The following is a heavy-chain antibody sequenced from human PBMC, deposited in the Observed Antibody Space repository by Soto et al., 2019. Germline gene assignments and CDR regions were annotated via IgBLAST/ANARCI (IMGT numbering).Heavy chain of an antibody. J-gene: IGHJ4*02. V-gene: IGHV1-18*01. CDR1: GYTFTSYG. Sequence: QVQLVQSGAEVKKPGASVKVSCKASGYTFTSYGISWVRQAPGQGLEWMGWISGYNGNTNYAQTRQGRVTMPTATSTSPAYMELRSLRSDDTAVYYCARVLYCSGGSCYAAPFDYWGQGTLVTVSS. CDR2: ISGYNGNT. D-gene: IGHD2-15*01. CDR3: ARVLYCSGGSCYAAPFDY.